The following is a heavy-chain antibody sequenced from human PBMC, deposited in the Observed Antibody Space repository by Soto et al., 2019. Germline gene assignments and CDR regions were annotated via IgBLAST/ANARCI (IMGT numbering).Heavy chain of an antibody. D-gene: IGHD1-26*01. CDR1: GCTFSSYAW. CDR3: GKSPIFVWVGGGNGFDP. V-gene: IGHV4-4*02. CDR2: IYHSGST. Sequence: WETLSLSCAASGCTFSSYAWWCWLRAPPKTVLGWTGVIYHSGSTNYKESLKSRVTISIDKSKNTLYLQLSTLTAEDTAVYYCGKSPIFVWVGGGNGFDPRGPGTLVTVSS. J-gene: IGHJ5*02.